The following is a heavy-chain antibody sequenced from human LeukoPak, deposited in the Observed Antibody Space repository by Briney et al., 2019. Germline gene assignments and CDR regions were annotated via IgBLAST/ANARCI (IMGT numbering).Heavy chain of an antibody. D-gene: IGHD3-22*01. CDR2: INPNSGDT. CDR1: GYTFTGYY. CDR3: AIRGTTMIVVARPLRSFDY. Sequence: ASVKVSFKSSGYTFTGYYMYWVRQAPGQGLEWMGWINPNSGDTNYAQRFQGRVTMTRDTSISTAYMELSRLRSDDTAVYYCAIRGTTMIVVARPLRSFDYWGQGTLVTVSS. V-gene: IGHV1-2*02. J-gene: IGHJ4*02.